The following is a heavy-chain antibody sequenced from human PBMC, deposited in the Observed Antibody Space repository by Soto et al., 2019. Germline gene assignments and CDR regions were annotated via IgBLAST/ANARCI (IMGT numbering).Heavy chain of an antibody. CDR3: ARGLACGGDCKDDAFDI. D-gene: IGHD2-21*02. CDR1: GGTFSSYT. Sequence: QVQLVQSGAEVKKPGSSVKVSCKASGGTFSSYTISWVRQAPGQGLEWMGRIIPILGIANYAQKFQGRVTINADKSTSTAYMELGSLRSEDTAVYYCARGLACGGDCKDDAFDIWGQGTMVTVSS. J-gene: IGHJ3*02. CDR2: IIPILGIA. V-gene: IGHV1-69*02.